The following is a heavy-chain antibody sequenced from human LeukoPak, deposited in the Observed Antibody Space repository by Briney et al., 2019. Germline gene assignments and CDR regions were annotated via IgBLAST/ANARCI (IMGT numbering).Heavy chain of an antibody. Sequence: PGRSLRLSCAASGFTFSSYAMHWVRQAPGKGLEWVAVISYDGSNKYYADSVKGRFTISRDNSKNTLYLQMNSLRAEDTAVYYCARDRGPLYGSGRLGAFDIWGQGTMVTVSS. J-gene: IGHJ3*02. CDR3: ARDRGPLYGSGRLGAFDI. D-gene: IGHD3-10*01. CDR1: GFTFSSYA. CDR2: ISYDGSNK. V-gene: IGHV3-30-3*01.